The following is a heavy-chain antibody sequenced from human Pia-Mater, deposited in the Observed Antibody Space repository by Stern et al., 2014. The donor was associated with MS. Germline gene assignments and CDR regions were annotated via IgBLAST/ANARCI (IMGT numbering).Heavy chain of an antibody. V-gene: IGHV7-4-1*02. J-gene: IGHJ5*02. D-gene: IGHD2-8*01. CDR3: ASRGAGEFGVSPTGS. CDR2: INTNTGKP. Sequence: QMQLVQSGSELKKPGASVKVSCKASGYNFRNYAMNWVRQAPGQGLEWMGCINTNTGKPLYAQGFTGRFVFSLDTSVSTAYLQISSLKTEDTAVYYCASRGAGEFGVSPTGSWGQGTLVTVSS. CDR1: GYNFRNYA.